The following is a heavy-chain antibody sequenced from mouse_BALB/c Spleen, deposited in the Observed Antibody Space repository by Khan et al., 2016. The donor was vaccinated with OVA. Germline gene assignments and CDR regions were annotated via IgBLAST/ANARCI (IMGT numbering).Heavy chain of an antibody. CDR3: ARQGYGGGFAY. J-gene: IGHJ3*01. CDR1: RFTFSSYG. V-gene: IGHV5-6*01. D-gene: IGHD1-1*01. CDR2: IISGDIYT. Sequence: EVELVESGGDLVKPGGSLKLSCAASRFTFSSYGMSWVRQTPDKRLEWVAIIISGDIYTYYPDSVKGRFTISRDNAKNTLYLQMSSLKSEDTAMYYCARQGYGGGFAYWGQGTLVTVSA.